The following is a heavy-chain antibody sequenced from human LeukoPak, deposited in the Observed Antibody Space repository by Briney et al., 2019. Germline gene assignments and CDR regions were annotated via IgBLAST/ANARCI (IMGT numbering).Heavy chain of an antibody. CDR1: GFTVSSNY. CDR3: AGVSRTTPGYYSMDV. D-gene: IGHD2-2*01. V-gene: IGHV3-66*01. J-gene: IGHJ6*02. CDR2: IYSGGST. Sequence: GGSLRLSCAASGFTVSSNYMSWVRQAPGKGLEWVSVIYSGGSTYYADSVKGRFTISRDNSKNTLYLQMNSLRAEDTAVYYCAGVSRTTPGYYSMDVWGQGTTVTVSS.